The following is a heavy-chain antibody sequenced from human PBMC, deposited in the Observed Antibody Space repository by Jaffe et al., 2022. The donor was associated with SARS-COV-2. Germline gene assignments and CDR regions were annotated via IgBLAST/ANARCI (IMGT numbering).Heavy chain of an antibody. J-gene: IGHJ6*02. CDR3: AKDRRSMVRGVSVYYGMDV. V-gene: IGHV3-30*18. CDR2: ISYDGSNK. CDR1: GFTFSSYG. D-gene: IGHD3-10*01. Sequence: QVQLVESGGGVVQPGRSLRLSCAASGFTFSSYGMHWVRQAPGKGLEWVAVISYDGSNKYYADSVKGRFTISRDNSKNTLYLQMNSLRAEDTAVYYCAKDRRSMVRGVSVYYGMDVWGQGTTVTVSS.